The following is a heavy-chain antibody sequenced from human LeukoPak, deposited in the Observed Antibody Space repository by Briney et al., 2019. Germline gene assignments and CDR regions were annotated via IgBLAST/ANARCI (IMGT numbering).Heavy chain of an antibody. CDR3: ARGTLKSPTRPRDY. Sequence: SETLSLTCAVYGGSFSDYYWSWIRQPPGKGLGWIGEINHSGSTNYNPSLKSRVTISVDTSKNQFSLKLTSVTAADTAVYYCARGTLKSPTRPRDYWGQGNLVTVSS. CDR1: GGSFSDYY. V-gene: IGHV4-34*01. CDR2: INHSGST. J-gene: IGHJ4*02.